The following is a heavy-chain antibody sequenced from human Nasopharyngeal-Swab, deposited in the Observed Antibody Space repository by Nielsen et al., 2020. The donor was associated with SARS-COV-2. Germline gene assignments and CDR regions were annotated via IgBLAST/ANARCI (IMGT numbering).Heavy chain of an antibody. CDR2: INFSGTT. D-gene: IGHD4-17*01. J-gene: IGHJ4*02. Sequence: RQAPGKGLEWVGYINFSGTTNYNPSLKSRVTISVDTSKNQFSLKLSSVTAADTAVYYCAREVDDYGDYPGSLVFDYWGQGTLVTVSS. CDR3: AREVDDYGDYPGSLVFDY. V-gene: IGHV4-59*01.